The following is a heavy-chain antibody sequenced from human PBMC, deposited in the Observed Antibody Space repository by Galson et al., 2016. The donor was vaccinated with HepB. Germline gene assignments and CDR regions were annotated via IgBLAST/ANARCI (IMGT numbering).Heavy chain of an antibody. Sequence: QSGAEVKKPGESLRISCKDSGYNFTSSWIAWARQMPGKGLEWMGTIYPADSDTRYSPSFQGQVTISADKSVSTAYRQWSSLKASDTAIYYCARPRACTDGVCRIFEYWGQGTLVSVST. D-gene: IGHD2-8*01. J-gene: IGHJ4*02. CDR3: ARPRACTDGVCRIFEY. V-gene: IGHV5-51*01. CDR1: GYNFTSSW. CDR2: IYPADSDT.